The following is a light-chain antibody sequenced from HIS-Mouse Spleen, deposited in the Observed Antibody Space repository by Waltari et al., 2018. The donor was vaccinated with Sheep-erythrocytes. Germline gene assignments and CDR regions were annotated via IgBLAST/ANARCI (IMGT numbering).Light chain of an antibody. CDR1: SSNIGSNT. J-gene: IGLJ3*02. CDR2: GNS. CDR3: AAWDDSLNGPV. Sequence: QSVLTQPPSASGTPGQRVTISCSGSSSNIGSNTVNWYQQLPGTAPKLLIYGNSQRPARVPARFSGSKSGTSASLAISGLQSEDEADYYCAAWDDSLNGPVFGGGTKLTVL. V-gene: IGLV1-44*01.